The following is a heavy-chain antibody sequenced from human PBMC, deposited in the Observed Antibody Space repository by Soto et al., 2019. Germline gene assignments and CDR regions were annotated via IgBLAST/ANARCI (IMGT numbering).Heavy chain of an antibody. D-gene: IGHD2-15*01. CDR3: ARDRSCSGGSCPRNFFDY. J-gene: IGHJ4*02. CDR1: GGTFSSYA. CDR2: INAGNGNT. V-gene: IGHV1-3*01. Sequence: ASVKVSCKASGGTFSSYAISWVRQAPGQALEWMGGINAGNGNTKYSQKFQGRVTITRDTSASTAYMELSSLRSEDTAVYYCARDRSCSGGSCPRNFFDYWGQGTLVTVSS.